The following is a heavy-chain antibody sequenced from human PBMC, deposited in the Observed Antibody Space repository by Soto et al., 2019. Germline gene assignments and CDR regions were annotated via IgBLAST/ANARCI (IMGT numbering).Heavy chain of an antibody. Sequence: GASVKVSCKASGYTFTSYGISWVRQAPGQRLEWMGWINAGNGNTKYSQKFQGRVTITRDTSASTAYMELSSLRSEDTAVYYCASGDCISTSCLYYYYGMDVWGQGTTVTVS. CDR2: INAGNGNT. D-gene: IGHD2-2*01. CDR3: ASGDCISTSCLYYYYGMDV. J-gene: IGHJ6*02. CDR1: GYTFTSYG. V-gene: IGHV1-3*01.